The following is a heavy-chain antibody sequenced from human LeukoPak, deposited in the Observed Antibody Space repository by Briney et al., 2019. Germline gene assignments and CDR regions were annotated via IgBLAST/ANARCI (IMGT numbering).Heavy chain of an antibody. J-gene: IGHJ3*02. CDR1: GGSISSGGYY. CDR2: IYHSGST. Sequence: SQTLSLTCTVSGGSISSGGYYWGWIRQPPGKGREWIGYIYHSGSTYYNPSLKSRVTISVDRSKNQFSLKLSSVTAADTAVYYCARDREVLDAFDIWGQGTMVTVSS. V-gene: IGHV4-30-2*01. CDR3: ARDREVLDAFDI.